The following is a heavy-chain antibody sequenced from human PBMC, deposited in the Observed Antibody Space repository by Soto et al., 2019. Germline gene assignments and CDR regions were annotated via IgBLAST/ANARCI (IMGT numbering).Heavy chain of an antibody. D-gene: IGHD3-10*01. CDR2: VCPGGRT. Sequence: QVRLQQWGAGLVRPSETLSLTCAVYGGSFNNYLWSWIRQPPGKGLEGIGEVCPGGRTNYTPTLKREARMAVEGAKNQSSLRLTPVTVADTAVSYWARGDYGQYAAYNWFDPWGQGTLATAAS. CDR3: ARGDYGQYAAYNWFDP. CDR1: GGSFNNYL. J-gene: IGHJ5*02. V-gene: IGHV4-34*02.